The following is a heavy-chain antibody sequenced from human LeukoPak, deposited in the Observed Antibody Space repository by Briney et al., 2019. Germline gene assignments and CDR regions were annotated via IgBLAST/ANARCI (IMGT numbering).Heavy chain of an antibody. Sequence: GSLRLSCAASGFTFSGSAMHWVRQASGKGLEWVGRIRSRANSYATAYAASVKGRFTISRDDSKNTAYLQMNSLKTEDTAVYYCSTRVPNAFDIWGQGTMVTVSS. CDR3: STRVPNAFDI. CDR1: GFTFSGSA. V-gene: IGHV3-73*01. D-gene: IGHD4/OR15-4a*01. CDR2: IRSRANSYAT. J-gene: IGHJ3*02.